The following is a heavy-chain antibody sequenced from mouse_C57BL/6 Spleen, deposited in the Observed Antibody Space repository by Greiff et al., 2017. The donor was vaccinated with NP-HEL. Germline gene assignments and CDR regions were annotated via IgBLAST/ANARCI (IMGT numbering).Heavy chain of an antibody. CDR1: GYTFTSYG. CDR3: ARCPNWDGGYYFDY. J-gene: IGHJ2*01. V-gene: IGHV1-58*01. Sequence: EVMLVESGAELVRPGSSVKMSCKTSGYTFTSYGINWVKQRPGQGLEWIGYLYIGNGYTEYNEKFKGKATLTSDTSSSTAYMQLSSLTSEDSAIYFCARCPNWDGGYYFDYWGQGTTLTVSS. D-gene: IGHD4-1*01. CDR2: LYIGNGYT.